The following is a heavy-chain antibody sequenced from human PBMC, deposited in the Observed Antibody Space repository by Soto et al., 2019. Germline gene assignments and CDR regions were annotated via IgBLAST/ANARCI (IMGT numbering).Heavy chain of an antibody. CDR3: ATGIGAVATTPGGDY. CDR2: INPSGGST. Sequence: ASVKVSCKASGYTFTSYYMHWVRQAPGQGLEWMGIINPSGGSTSYAQKFQGRVTMTRDTSTSTVYMELSSLRSEDTAVYYCATGIGAVATTPGGDYWGQGTLVTVSS. CDR1: GYTFTSYY. V-gene: IGHV1-46*01. D-gene: IGHD5-12*01. J-gene: IGHJ4*02.